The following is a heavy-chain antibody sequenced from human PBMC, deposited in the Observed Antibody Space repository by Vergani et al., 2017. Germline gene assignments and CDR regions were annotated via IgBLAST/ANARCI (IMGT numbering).Heavy chain of an antibody. V-gene: IGHV3-13*01. Sequence: EVQLVESGGGLVQPGGSLRLSCAASGFTFSSYDMHWVRQTTGQGLEWVSGIGTAGDTYYPGSVKGRFTISRENGKNCLYLQMNSLRAGDTAVYYCARASSGHGEPPGFGYFDLWGRGTLVTVSS. CDR1: GFTFSSYD. CDR3: ARASSGHGEPPGFGYFDL. J-gene: IGHJ2*01. D-gene: IGHD1-14*01. CDR2: IGTAGDT.